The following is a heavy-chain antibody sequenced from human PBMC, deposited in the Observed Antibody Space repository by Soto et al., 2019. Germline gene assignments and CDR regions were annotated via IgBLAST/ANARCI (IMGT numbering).Heavy chain of an antibody. CDR3: ARDRDGGWFHMDV. CDR1: GFPFWHYG. V-gene: IGHV3-33*01. CDR2: IWSDGKKE. Sequence: QVQLVESGGGVVQPGRSLRLSCVGSGFPFWHYGMHWVRQAPGKGLEWVAVIWSDGKKESYADFVKGRFANSRDNFKDTLYLQMNSLRAADTAVYYCARDRDGGWFHMDVWGQGTTVTVSS. D-gene: IGHD6-19*01. J-gene: IGHJ6*02.